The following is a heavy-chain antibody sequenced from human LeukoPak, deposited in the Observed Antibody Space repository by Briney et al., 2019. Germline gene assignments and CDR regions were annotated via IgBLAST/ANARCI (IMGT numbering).Heavy chain of an antibody. CDR2: IYPGDSDT. CDR1: GYSFTSYW. V-gene: IGHV5-51*01. J-gene: IGHJ4*02. CDR3: ARLEYYYDSSGYYLGPH. D-gene: IGHD3-22*01. Sequence: GESLKISCKGSGYSFTSYWIGWVRQMPGKGLECMGIIYPGDSDTRYSPSFQGQVTISADKSISTAYLQWSSLKASDTAMYYCARLEYYYDSSGYYLGPHWGQGTLVTVSP.